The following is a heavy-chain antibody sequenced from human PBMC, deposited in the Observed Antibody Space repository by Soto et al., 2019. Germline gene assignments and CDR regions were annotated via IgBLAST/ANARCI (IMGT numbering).Heavy chain of an antibody. V-gene: IGHV1-69*12. CDR1: GGSFNTYA. D-gene: IGHD2-8*01. Sequence: QVQLVQSGAEVKKPGSSVKVSCKASGGSFNTYAISWVRQAPGHGLEGMGGIIPFFGKPKYAQRLPDRVTITADESTSTAYMELSSLRSDDAAVYYCARGPWCMMRDYGMDVWGHWTTVTVSS. J-gene: IGHJ6*02. CDR2: IIPFFGKP. CDR3: ARGPWCMMRDYGMDV.